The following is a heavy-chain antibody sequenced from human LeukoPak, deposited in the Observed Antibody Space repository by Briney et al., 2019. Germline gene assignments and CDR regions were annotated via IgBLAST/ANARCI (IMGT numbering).Heavy chain of an antibody. CDR2: ISWNSGNI. Sequence: PGGSLRLSCAASGFTFDDYAMHWVRQTPRKGLEWVSGISWNSGNIGYADSVKGRFTISRDNARNSLYLQMNSLRAEDTALYYCAKDITRDTVMFSFASWGQGTLVTVSS. D-gene: IGHD5-18*01. CDR1: GFTFDDYA. CDR3: AKDITRDTVMFSFAS. V-gene: IGHV3-9*01. J-gene: IGHJ4*02.